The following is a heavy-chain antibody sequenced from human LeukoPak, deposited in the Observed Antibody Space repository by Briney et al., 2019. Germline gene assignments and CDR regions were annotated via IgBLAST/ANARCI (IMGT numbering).Heavy chain of an antibody. D-gene: IGHD5-12*01. J-gene: IGHJ4*02. CDR2: FYSGGST. V-gene: IGHV3-53*01. CDR3: ARAPWLHGPFDS. Sequence: GGSLRLSCAVSGFTVNNNYMSWVRQAPGKGLEWVSVFYSGGSTYYADSVKGRFTISRDNSKNTLYLQMTSLRAEDTAVYYCARAPWLHGPFDSWGQGTLVTVSS. CDR1: GFTVNNNY.